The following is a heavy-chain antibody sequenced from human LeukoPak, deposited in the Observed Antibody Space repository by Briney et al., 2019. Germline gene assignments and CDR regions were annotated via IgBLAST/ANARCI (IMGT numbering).Heavy chain of an antibody. CDR2: VNHSGRT. D-gene: IGHD4-17*01. CDR1: GVSFSEHY. CDR3: ARGLGLREMTTLTTFGY. V-gene: IGHV4-34*01. J-gene: IGHJ4*02. Sequence: PSETLSLTCAAYGVSFSEHYLSWIRQPPGKGLEWIGEVNHSGRTNYNPSLKSRVTISADRSQNQFSLKLSSVTAADTAVYYCARGLGLREMTTLTTFGYWGQGTLVTVSS.